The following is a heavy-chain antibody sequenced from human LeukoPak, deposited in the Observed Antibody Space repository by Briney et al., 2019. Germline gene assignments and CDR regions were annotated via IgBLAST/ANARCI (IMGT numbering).Heavy chain of an antibody. CDR1: GFTFSSYS. D-gene: IGHD3-22*01. CDR3: ARVSPLVVRLSDY. Sequence: GGSLRLSCAASGFTFSSYSMNWVRQAPGKGLEWVSSISSSSSYIYYADSAKGRFTISRDNAKNSLYLQMNSLRAEDTAVYYCARVSPLVVRLSDYWGQGTLVTVSS. CDR2: ISSSSSYI. V-gene: IGHV3-21*01. J-gene: IGHJ4*02.